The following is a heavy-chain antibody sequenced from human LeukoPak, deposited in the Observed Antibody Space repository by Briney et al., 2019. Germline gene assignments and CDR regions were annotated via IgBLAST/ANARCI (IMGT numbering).Heavy chain of an antibody. V-gene: IGHV4-34*01. J-gene: IGHJ4*02. CDR2: INHSGST. Sequence: SETLSLTCTVSGGFISSYYWSWIRQPPGKGLEWIGEINHSGSTNYNPSLKSRVTISVDTSKNQFSLKLSSVTAADTAVYYCALLWFGEFSRPFDYWGQGTLVTVSS. D-gene: IGHD3-10*01. CDR1: GGFISSYY. CDR3: ALLWFGEFSRPFDY.